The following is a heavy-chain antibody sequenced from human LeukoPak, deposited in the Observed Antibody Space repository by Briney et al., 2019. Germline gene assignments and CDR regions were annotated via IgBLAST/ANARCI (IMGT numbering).Heavy chain of an antibody. CDR3: ARDITGDPPPYYFDY. J-gene: IGHJ4*02. Sequence: GGSLRLSCAASGFTFSNYGLHWVRQAPGKGLEWLAVMWFDGSHKYYADSVKGRFTISRDNSKSMLYLQMNSLRAEDTAVYYCARDITGDPPPYYFDYWGQGSLVTVSS. CDR1: GFTFSNYG. CDR2: MWFDGSHK. D-gene: IGHD7-27*01. V-gene: IGHV3-33*01.